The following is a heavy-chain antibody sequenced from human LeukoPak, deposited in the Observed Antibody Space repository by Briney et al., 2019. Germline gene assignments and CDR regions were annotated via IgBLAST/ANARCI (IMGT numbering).Heavy chain of an antibody. CDR1: GFAFSIYA. CDR3: ADYGVSGVRNNFY. D-gene: IGHD3-3*01. Sequence: GGSLRISCEASGFAFSIYAMNLVRQTPGKGLHWVSTISVASITFYADSVKGRFTISRDNSRNTVYLQMTSLRADDTAVYYCADYGVSGVRNNFYWGQGTLVTVSS. V-gene: IGHV3-23*01. CDR2: ISVASIT. J-gene: IGHJ4*02.